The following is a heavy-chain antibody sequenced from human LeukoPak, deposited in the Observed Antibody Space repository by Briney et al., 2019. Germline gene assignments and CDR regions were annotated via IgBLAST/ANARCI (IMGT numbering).Heavy chain of an antibody. J-gene: IGHJ4*02. CDR2: INPNSGGT. D-gene: IGHD6-19*01. CDR1: GYTFTGYY. Sequence: ASVKVSCKASGYTFTGYYMHWVRQAPGQGLEWMGWINPNSGGTNYAQKFQGRVTMTRDTSISTAYMELSRLRSDDTAVYYCAREVKDKAVAQHDYWGQGTLVTVSS. CDR3: AREVKDKAVAQHDY. V-gene: IGHV1-2*02.